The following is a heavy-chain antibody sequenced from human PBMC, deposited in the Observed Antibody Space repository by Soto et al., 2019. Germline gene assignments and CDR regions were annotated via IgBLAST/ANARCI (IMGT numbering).Heavy chain of an antibody. CDR1: GYTFSIYA. CDR2: INAGNGNT. J-gene: IGHJ5*02. D-gene: IGHD3-22*01. V-gene: IGHV1-3*01. CDR3: ARDGYDSSGYYPPGYNWFDP. Sequence: ASVKRYWKTSGYTFSIYAVRWVSQATGQRLEWMGWINAGNGNTKYSQKFQGRVTITRDTSASTAYMELSSLRSEDTAVYYCARDGYDSSGYYPPGYNWFDPWGQGTLVTVSS.